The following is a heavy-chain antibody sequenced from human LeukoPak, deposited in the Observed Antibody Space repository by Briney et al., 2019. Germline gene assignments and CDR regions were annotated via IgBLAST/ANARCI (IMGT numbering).Heavy chain of an antibody. CDR2: TYYSGST. V-gene: IGHV4-39*01. D-gene: IGHD1-26*01. J-gene: IGHJ4*02. Sequence: SETLSLTCTVSGGSISSSSYYWGWIRQPPGKGLEWIGSTYYSGSTYYNPSLKSRVTISVDTSKNQFSLKLSSVTAAGTAVYYCARQAGARTPFDYWGQGTLVTVSS. CDR3: ARQAGARTPFDY. CDR1: GGSISSSSYY.